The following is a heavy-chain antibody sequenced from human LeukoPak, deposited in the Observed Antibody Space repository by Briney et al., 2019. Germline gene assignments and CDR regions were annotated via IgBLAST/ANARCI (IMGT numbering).Heavy chain of an antibody. V-gene: IGHV3-7*01. Sequence: GGSLRLSCVTSGFSLSSEWMSWGRQAPGKGPEWVATIKQDGSEIYYVDSVKGRFTVSTDNAKNSLYLQMTSLRAEDTAVYYCASSWGSAIDFWGQGTLVTVSS. D-gene: IGHD3-16*01. J-gene: IGHJ4*02. CDR3: ASSWGSAIDF. CDR1: GFSLSSEW. CDR2: IKQDGSEI.